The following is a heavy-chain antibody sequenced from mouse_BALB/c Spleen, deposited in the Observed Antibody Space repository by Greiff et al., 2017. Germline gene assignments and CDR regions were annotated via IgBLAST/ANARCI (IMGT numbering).Heavy chain of an antibody. CDR2: ISSGSSTI. D-gene: IGHD1-1*01. CDR3: AREDGSSYFYAMDY. J-gene: IGHJ4*01. CDR1: GFTFSSFG. V-gene: IGHV5-17*02. Sequence: DVQLVESGGGLVQPGGSRKLSCAASGFTFSSFGMHWVRQAPEKGLEWVAYISSGSSTIYYADTVKGRFTISRDNPKNTLFLQMTSLRSEDTAMYYCAREDGSSYFYAMDYWGQGTSVTVSS.